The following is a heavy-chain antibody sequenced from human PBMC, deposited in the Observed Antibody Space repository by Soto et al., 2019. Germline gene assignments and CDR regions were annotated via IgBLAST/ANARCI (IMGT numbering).Heavy chain of an antibody. Sequence: GGSMRVSCTASGFTFSSYAMTWVRQAPGKGLEWVSSISGSGISTYYADSVKGRFTISRDNSKNTLYLQMNSLRAEDTAVYYCAKRTVGWYFDLWGRGTLVTVSS. J-gene: IGHJ2*01. CDR2: ISGSGIST. D-gene: IGHD4-17*01. CDR3: AKRTVGWYFDL. CDR1: GFTFSSYA. V-gene: IGHV3-23*01.